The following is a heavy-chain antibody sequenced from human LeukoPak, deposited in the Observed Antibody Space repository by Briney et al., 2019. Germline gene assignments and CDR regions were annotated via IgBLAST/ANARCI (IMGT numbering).Heavy chain of an antibody. CDR2: IYHSGST. D-gene: IGHD2-15*01. V-gene: IGHV4-4*02. J-gene: IGHJ5*02. CDR3: ARDTVVVVAATRGNWFDP. Sequence: SETLSLTCAVSGGSISSSNWWSWVRQPPGKGLEWIGEIYHSGSTNYNPSLKSRVTISVDKSKNQVSLKLSSVTAADTAVYYCARDTVVVVAATRGNWFDPWGQGTLVTVSS. CDR1: GGSISSSNW.